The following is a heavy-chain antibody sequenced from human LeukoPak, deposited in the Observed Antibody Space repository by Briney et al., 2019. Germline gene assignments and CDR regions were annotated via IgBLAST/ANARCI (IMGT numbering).Heavy chain of an antibody. J-gene: IGHJ4*02. CDR3: ASRLRERFDS. Sequence: GESLKISCKGSGYSFPSYWIGWVRLMPGKGLEWLGILYPGDSDTRYSPSFQGQVTISADKSISTAYLQWSSLKASDTAMYYCASRLRERFDSWGQGTLVTVSS. CDR2: LYPGDSDT. D-gene: IGHD5-12*01. CDR1: GYSFPSYW. V-gene: IGHV5-51*01.